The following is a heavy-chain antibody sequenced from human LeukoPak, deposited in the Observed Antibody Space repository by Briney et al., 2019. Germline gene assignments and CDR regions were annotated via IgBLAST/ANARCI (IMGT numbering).Heavy chain of an antibody. Sequence: ASVKVSCKASGGTFSSYAISWVRQAPGQGLEWMGGIIPIFGTANYAQKFQGRVTITTDESTSTAYMELSSLRSEDTAVYYCARPRYCSSTSCYAFDIWGQGTMVTVSS. D-gene: IGHD2-2*01. J-gene: IGHJ3*02. CDR2: IIPIFGTA. V-gene: IGHV1-69*05. CDR1: GGTFSSYA. CDR3: ARPRYCSSTSCYAFDI.